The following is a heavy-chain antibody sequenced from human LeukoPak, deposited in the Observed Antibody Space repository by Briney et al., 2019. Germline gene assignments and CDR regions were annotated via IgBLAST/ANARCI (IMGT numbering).Heavy chain of an antibody. J-gene: IGHJ6*03. CDR2: IYTSGST. CDR1: GGSISSGSYY. CDR3: ARDRIAAASDYYVDV. V-gene: IGHV4-61*02. Sequence: SETLSLTCTVSGGSISSGSYYWSWIRQPAGKGLEWIGRIYTSGSTNYNPSLKSRVTISVDTSKNQFSLKLSSVTAADTAVYYCARDRIAAASDYYVDVWGKGTTVTVSS. D-gene: IGHD6-13*01.